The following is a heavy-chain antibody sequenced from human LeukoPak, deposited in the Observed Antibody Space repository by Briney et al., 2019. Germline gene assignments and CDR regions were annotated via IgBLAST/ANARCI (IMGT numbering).Heavy chain of an antibody. D-gene: IGHD3-9*01. V-gene: IGHV3-7*03. Sequence: GGSLRLSCAVSGFRCGQYWMTWVRQAPGKGLEWVANIEQDGGKEYYVDSVKGRFTISRDNAKNSLYLQMNSLRVEDTAVYYCARGRYVDWLFDYWGQGTLVTVSS. CDR3: ARGRYVDWLFDY. CDR1: GFRCGQYW. J-gene: IGHJ4*02. CDR2: IEQDGGKE.